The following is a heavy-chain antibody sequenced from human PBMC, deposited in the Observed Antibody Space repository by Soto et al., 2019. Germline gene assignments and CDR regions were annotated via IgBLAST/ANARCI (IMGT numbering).Heavy chain of an antibody. D-gene: IGHD3-3*01. CDR2: IIPILGIA. CDR3: ARDSLEWSTFDY. J-gene: IGHJ4*02. CDR1: GGTFSSYT. V-gene: IGHV1-69*08. Sequence: QVQLVQSGAEVKKPGTSLKVSCKASGGTFSSYTISWVRQAPGQGLEWMGRIIPILGIANYAQKFQGRVTITADKSTSTAYMELSSLRSEDTAVYYCARDSLEWSTFDYWGQGTLVTVSS.